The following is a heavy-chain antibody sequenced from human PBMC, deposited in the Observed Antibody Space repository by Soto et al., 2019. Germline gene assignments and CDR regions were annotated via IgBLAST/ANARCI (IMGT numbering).Heavy chain of an antibody. V-gene: IGHV1-8*01. Sequence: QVQLVQSGAEVKKPGASLKLSCKASGYTFTSYDINWVRQATGQGIEWMGWMNPHSGNTGDAQKFQGRGTLTSDTSINTAYMVLRSSRSEDTAVYYCAREVAGRSHQSIDFWGQGTLGPVSS. D-gene: IGHD2-15*01. CDR3: AREVAGRSHQSIDF. J-gene: IGHJ4*02. CDR2: MNPHSGNT. CDR1: GYTFTSYD.